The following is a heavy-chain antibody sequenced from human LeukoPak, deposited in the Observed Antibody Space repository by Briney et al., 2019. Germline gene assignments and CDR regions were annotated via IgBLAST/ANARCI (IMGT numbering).Heavy chain of an antibody. J-gene: IGHJ4*02. D-gene: IGHD2-15*01. Sequence: SETLSLTCNVSGGSIRGYYWSWIRQPPGKGLEWIGYIYSSGSTNYNPSLKSRVTMSVDTSKNQFSLKVNSVTAADTAVYYCAREARFVVVVGIDYWGQGTLVTVSS. CDR1: GGSIRGYY. CDR2: IYSSGST. V-gene: IGHV4-59*01. CDR3: AREARFVVVVGIDY.